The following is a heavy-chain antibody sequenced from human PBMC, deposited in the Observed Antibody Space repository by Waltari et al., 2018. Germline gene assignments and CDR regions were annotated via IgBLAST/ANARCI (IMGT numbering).Heavy chain of an antibody. V-gene: IGHV1-69*08. CDR1: GGTFSSYA. D-gene: IGHD3-16*02. CDR2: IIPIFGTA. J-gene: IGHJ2*01. Sequence: QVQLVQSGAEVKKPGSSVKVSCKASGGTFSSYAISWVRQAPGQGLEWMGRIIPIFGTANYAQKFQGRVTSTADKSTSTAYMELSSLGSEDTAVYYCASVIWGSYRLDWYFDLWGRGTLVTVSS. CDR3: ASVIWGSYRLDWYFDL.